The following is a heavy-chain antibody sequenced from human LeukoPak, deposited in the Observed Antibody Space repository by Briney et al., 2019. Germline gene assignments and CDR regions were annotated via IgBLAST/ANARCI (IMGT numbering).Heavy chain of an antibody. CDR2: IYYSGST. CDR1: GGSISSSSYY. J-gene: IGHJ4*02. CDR3: ARRYYFDY. V-gene: IGHV4-39*01. Sequence: SETLSLTCTVSGGSISSSSYYWGWIRQPPGKGLEWIESIYYSGSTYYNPSLKSRVTISVDTSKNQFSLKLSSVTAADTAVYYCARRYYFDYWGQGTLVTVSS.